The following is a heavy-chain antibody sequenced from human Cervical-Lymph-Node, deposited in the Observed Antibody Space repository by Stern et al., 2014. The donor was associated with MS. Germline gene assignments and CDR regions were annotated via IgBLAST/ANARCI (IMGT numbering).Heavy chain of an antibody. J-gene: IGHJ5*02. CDR1: GFTFSSYA. CDR3: ALQTQLSHNWFDP. D-gene: IGHD2-2*01. CDR2: ISGSGGST. V-gene: IGHV3-23*04. Sequence: VQLVESGGGLVQPGGSLRLSCAASGFTFSSYAMSWVRQAPGKGLEWVAAISGSGGSTYYADPVKGRVTISRDHSKNNPQLEMNSLRAEDTAVYDCALQTQLSHNWFDPWGQGTLVTVSS.